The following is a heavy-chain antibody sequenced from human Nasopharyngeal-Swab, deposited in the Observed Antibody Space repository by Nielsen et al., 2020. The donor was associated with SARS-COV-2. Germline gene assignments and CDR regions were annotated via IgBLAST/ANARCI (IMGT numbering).Heavy chain of an antibody. J-gene: IGHJ4*02. CDR2: IYYSGST. D-gene: IGHD3-10*01. CDR3: ARGGHRDYYGSRGVNYFDY. V-gene: IGHV4-59*01. Sequence: WIRQPPGKGLEWIGYIYYSGSTNYNPSLKSRVTISVDTSKNQFSLKLSSVTAADTAVYYCARGGHRDYYGSRGVNYFDYWGQGTLVTVSS.